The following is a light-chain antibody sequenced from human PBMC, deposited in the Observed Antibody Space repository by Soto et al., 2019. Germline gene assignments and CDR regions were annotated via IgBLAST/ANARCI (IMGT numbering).Light chain of an antibody. CDR3: QQDNSWTTIT. CDR2: GAS. J-gene: IGKJ5*01. V-gene: IGKV3-15*01. CDR1: QSISTN. Sequence: EIVITQSPVTLSVSPGERATLSCRASQSISTNLGWYQQRPGQAPRLLIYGASTRTTGIPGSVSGSGSGTEFTLTISSLQYDVSLVYYWQQDNSWTTITFGQGTRLEIK.